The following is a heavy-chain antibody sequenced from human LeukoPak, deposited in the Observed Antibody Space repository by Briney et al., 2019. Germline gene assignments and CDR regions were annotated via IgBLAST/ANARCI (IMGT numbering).Heavy chain of an antibody. V-gene: IGHV4-34*01. CDR2: INHSGST. D-gene: IGHD2-8*01. CDR1: GGSFSGYY. Sequence: SETLSLTCAVYGGSFSGYYWSWIRQPPGKGLEWIGEINHSGSTNYNPSLKSRVTISVDTSKNQFSLKLSSVTAADTAVYYCARGRSYGYCTDGVCYRFDPWGQGTPVTVSS. CDR3: ARGRSYGYCTDGVCYRFDP. J-gene: IGHJ5*02.